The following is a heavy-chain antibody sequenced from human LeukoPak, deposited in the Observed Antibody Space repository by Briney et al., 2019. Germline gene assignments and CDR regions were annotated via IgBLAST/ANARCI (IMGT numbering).Heavy chain of an antibody. D-gene: IGHD6-13*01. V-gene: IGHV3-30*18. CDR3: AKASLPYSSSWSGAEYFQH. J-gene: IGHJ1*01. CDR1: GFTFSSYG. Sequence: GGSLRLSCAASGFTFSSYGMRWVRQAPGKGLEWVAVISYDGSNKYYADSVKGRFTISRDNSKNPLYLQMNSLRAEDTAVYYCAKASLPYSSSWSGAEYFQHWGQGTLVTVSS. CDR2: ISYDGSNK.